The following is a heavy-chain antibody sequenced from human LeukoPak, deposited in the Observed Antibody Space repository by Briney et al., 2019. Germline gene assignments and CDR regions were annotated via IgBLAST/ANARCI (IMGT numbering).Heavy chain of an antibody. CDR1: GFSLTTSRVG. V-gene: IGHV2-5*01. J-gene: IGHJ4*02. D-gene: IGHD4-17*01. CDR2: IYWNDEK. Sequence: SGPTLVKPTQTLTLTCTFSGFSLTTSRVGVGWIRQPPGKALEWLAVIYWNDEKRYSPSLKSRLTITKDTSKNQVVLTMTNMEPADTATYSCAHSAVITTVTTLLTPFDYWGQGTLVTVSS. CDR3: AHSAVITTVTTLLTPFDY.